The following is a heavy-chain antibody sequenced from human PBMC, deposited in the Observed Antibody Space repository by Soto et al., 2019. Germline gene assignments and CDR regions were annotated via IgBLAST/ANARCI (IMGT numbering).Heavy chain of an antibody. Sequence: QVQLQELGPGLVKPSETLSLTCTVSGGSISSYYWSWIRQPPGKGLEWIGYIYYSGSTNYNPSLKSRVTISVDTSKNQFSLKLSSVTAADTAVYYCARDSSYMDVWGKGTTVTVSS. CDR1: GGSISSYY. CDR2: IYYSGST. D-gene: IGHD6-6*01. CDR3: ARDSSYMDV. J-gene: IGHJ6*03. V-gene: IGHV4-59*01.